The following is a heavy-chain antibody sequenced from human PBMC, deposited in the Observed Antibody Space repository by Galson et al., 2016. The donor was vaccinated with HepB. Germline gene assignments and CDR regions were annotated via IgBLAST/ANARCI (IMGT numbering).Heavy chain of an antibody. CDR3: ARDSGLNSDDY. D-gene: IGHD3-10*01. J-gene: IGHJ4*02. V-gene: IGHV1-3*01. CDR2: INPGIDIT. Sequence: SVKVSCKASGYTFTDYAIQWVRQAPGQGLEWMGWINPGIDITKYSRKLQDRVVLTKDTPANTVYMELTSLTSEDTAIYYCARDSGLNSDDYWGQGILVTVSS. CDR1: GYTFTDYA.